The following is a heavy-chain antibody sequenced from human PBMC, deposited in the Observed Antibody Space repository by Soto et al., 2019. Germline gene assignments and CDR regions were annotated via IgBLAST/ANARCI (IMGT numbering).Heavy chain of an antibody. D-gene: IGHD4-17*01. J-gene: IGHJ6*02. CDR3: ARGGMTTKPGGYYYYGMDV. CDR1: GGTFSSYA. Sequence: QVQLVQSGAEVKKPGSSVKVSCTASGGTFSSYAISWVRQAPGQGLEWMGGIIPIFGTANYAQQFQGRVTITADESTSTAYRELSSLRSEDTAVYYCARGGMTTKPGGYYYYGMDVWGQGPTVTVSS. V-gene: IGHV1-69*01. CDR2: IIPIFGTA.